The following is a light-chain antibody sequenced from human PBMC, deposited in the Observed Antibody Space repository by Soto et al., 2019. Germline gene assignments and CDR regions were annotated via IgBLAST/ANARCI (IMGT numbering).Light chain of an antibody. CDR1: SSDVGGYNY. J-gene: IGLJ2*01. CDR3: SSYTPSGSLV. Sequence: QSALTQPASVSGSPGQSITISCTGTSSDVGGYNYVSWYQQHPGKAPKLMIYDVSNRPSGVSNRFSGSKSGNTASLTISGLQAEDEADYYCSSYTPSGSLVFGGGTKLTVL. V-gene: IGLV2-14*01. CDR2: DVS.